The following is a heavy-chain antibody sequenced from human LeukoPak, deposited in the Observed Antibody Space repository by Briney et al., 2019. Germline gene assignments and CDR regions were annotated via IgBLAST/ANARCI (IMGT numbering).Heavy chain of an antibody. CDR3: ARAQVAGTEFDY. Sequence: SETLSLTCAVYGGSFSGYYWSWIRQPPGKGLEWIGEINHSGSTNYNPSLKSRVTISVGTSKNQFSLKLSSVTAADTAVYYCARAQVAGTEFDYWGQGTLVTVSS. D-gene: IGHD6-19*01. J-gene: IGHJ4*02. CDR1: GGSFSGYY. V-gene: IGHV4-34*01. CDR2: INHSGST.